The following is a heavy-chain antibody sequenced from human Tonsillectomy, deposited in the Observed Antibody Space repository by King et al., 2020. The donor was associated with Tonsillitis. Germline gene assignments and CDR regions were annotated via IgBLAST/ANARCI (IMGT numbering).Heavy chain of an antibody. D-gene: IGHD3-22*01. CDR2: IKQDGSEK. CDR1: GFTFSNYW. V-gene: IGHV3-7*01. Sequence: VQLVESGGGLVQPGGSLRLSCAVSGFTFSNYWMSWVRQDPGKGLEWVANIKQDGSEKYYVDSVKGRFTISRDNAKNSLYLQMNSLRAEDTAVYYCARDQRGYYDSSGYYSDWHFDLWGRGTLVTVSS. CDR3: ARDQRGYYDSSGYYSDWHFDL. J-gene: IGHJ2*01.